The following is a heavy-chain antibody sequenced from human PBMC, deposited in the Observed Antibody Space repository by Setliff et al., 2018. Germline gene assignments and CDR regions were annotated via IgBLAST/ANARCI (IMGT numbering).Heavy chain of an antibody. CDR3: ARARDTSGYFQYYFDF. D-gene: IGHD3-22*01. CDR1: GGSISSYY. V-gene: IGHV4-4*07. J-gene: IGHJ4*02. CDR2: IYTSGST. Sequence: SETLSLTCTVSGGSISSYYWSWIRQPAGKGLEWIGRIYTSGSTNYNPSLKSRVTMSVDTSKNQFSLKLSSVTAADTAVYYCARARDTSGYFQYYFDFWGQGTLVTVSS.